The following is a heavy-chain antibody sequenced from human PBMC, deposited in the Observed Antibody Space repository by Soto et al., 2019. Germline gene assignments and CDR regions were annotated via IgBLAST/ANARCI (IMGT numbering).Heavy chain of an antibody. CDR3: ATQRDYGDYGAFDF. Sequence: SVKVSCKASGYTFTGHYIHWVRQAPGQGLEWMGWINPNSGGTNYAQKFEGWVTMTRDTSISTAYMELSRLRSDDTAVYYCATQRDYGDYGAFDFWGQGTLVTVSS. CDR2: INPNSGGT. CDR1: GYTFTGHY. V-gene: IGHV1-2*04. J-gene: IGHJ4*02. D-gene: IGHD4-17*01.